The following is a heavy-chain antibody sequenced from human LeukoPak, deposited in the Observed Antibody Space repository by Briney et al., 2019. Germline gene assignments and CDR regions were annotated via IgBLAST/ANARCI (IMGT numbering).Heavy chain of an antibody. CDR2: ISSNGINT. V-gene: IGHV3-64*01. CDR3: VRVIQGINSSWYGS. CDR1: GFNFSTYA. Sequence: GGSLRLSCAASGFNFSTYAMHWVRQAQGKGLEYVSAISSNGINTYYANSVKGRFTISRDNSKNTLYLQMGSLRAEDMAVYYCVRVIQGINSSWYGSWGQGTLVTVSP. D-gene: IGHD6-13*01. J-gene: IGHJ1*01.